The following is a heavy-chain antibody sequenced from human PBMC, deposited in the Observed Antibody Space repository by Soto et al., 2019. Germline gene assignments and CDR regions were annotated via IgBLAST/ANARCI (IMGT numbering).Heavy chain of an antibody. CDR2: INHSGGT. Sequence: TLSLTCAVYVGSFSCYYWSWIRQPPGKGLEWIGEINHSGGTNYNPSLKSRVTISVDTSKNQFSLKLSSVTAADTAVYYCARGPNYAYYYDSSGYLVYWGQGTLVTVSS. CDR1: VGSFSCYY. J-gene: IGHJ4*02. D-gene: IGHD3-22*01. V-gene: IGHV4-34*01. CDR3: ARGPNYAYYYDSSGYLVY.